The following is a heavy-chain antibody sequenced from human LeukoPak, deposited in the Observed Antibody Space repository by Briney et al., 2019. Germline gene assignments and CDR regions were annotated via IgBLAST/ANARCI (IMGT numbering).Heavy chain of an antibody. J-gene: IGHJ4*02. CDR3: ARSSRSWSTFDY. CDR1: GGSIRSYY. CDR2: IYTSGST. Sequence: SETLSLTCTVSGGSIRSYYWSWIRQPAGKGLEWIGLIYTSGSTDYNPSLKSRVIMSVDTSKNQFSLKLNSVTAADTAVYYCARSSRSWSTFDYWGQGTLVTVSS. V-gene: IGHV4-4*07. D-gene: IGHD6-13*01.